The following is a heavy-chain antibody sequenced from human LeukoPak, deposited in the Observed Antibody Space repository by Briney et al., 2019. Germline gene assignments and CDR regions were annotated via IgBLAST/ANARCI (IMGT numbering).Heavy chain of an antibody. CDR3: ERVTMVRGPMDV. J-gene: IGHJ6*04. CDR2: INPSGGST. V-gene: IGHV1-46*01. CDR1: GYTFTSYY. D-gene: IGHD3-10*01. Sequence: ASVKVSCKASGYTFTSYYMHWVLQAPGQGLEWMGIINPSGGSTSYAQKFQGRVTMTRDTSTSTVYMELSSLRSEDTAVYYCERVTMVRGPMDVWGKGTTVTISS.